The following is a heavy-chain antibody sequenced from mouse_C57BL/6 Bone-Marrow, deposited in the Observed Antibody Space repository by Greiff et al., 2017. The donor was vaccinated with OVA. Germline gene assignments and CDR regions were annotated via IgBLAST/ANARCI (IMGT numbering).Heavy chain of an antibody. Sequence: QVQLQQPGAELVKPGASVKMSCKASGYTFTSYWITWVKQRPGQGLEWIGDIYPGSGSTNYNEKFKSKATLTVDTSSSTAYMQLSSLTSEDSAVYYCARFYYYGSSLIYYAMDYWGQGTSVTVSS. CDR1: GYTFTSYW. CDR3: ARFYYYGSSLIYYAMDY. V-gene: IGHV1-55*01. D-gene: IGHD1-1*01. CDR2: IYPGSGST. J-gene: IGHJ4*01.